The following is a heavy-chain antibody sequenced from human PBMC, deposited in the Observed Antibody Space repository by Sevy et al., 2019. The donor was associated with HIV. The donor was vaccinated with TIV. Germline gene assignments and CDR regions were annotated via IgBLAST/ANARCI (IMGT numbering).Heavy chain of an antibody. CDR3: STDIVVQSGYSYDFSTFNPDLPHNSGADV. V-gene: IGHV3-15*01. CDR2: IRNDPDGGTT. J-gene: IGHJ6*02. D-gene: IGHD5-12*01. Sequence: GGSLRLSCTASGFTFRNAWMTWVRQVPGKGLEWVGRIRNDPDGGTTDYAAPVRGRFTISRVDSKNRMYLQMNSLKSEDTAVYYCSTDIVVQSGYSYDFSTFNPDLPHNSGADVWGQGTTVTVSS. CDR1: GFTFRNAW.